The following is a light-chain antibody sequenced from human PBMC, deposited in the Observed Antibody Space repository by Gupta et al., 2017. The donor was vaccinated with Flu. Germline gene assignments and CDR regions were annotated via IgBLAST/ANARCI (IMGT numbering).Light chain of an antibody. J-gene: IGLJ3*02. Sequence: SYELTQAPSVSVALGQTARVTWGGNNIGSRSVHWYQQRPGQAPVLVIYRVNNRPSGSPERFSGSNSGNTATLTISGAQGGDEADYYCHVWDSSTVVFGGGTKLTVL. V-gene: IGLV3-9*01. CDR3: HVWDSSTVV. CDR1: NIGSRS. CDR2: RVN.